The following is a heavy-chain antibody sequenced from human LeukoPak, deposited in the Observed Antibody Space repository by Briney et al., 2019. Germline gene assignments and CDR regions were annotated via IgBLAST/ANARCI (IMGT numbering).Heavy chain of an antibody. CDR3: ATDQGYYYYDGTGFHYRDY. Sequence: PGGSLRLSCAASGFSLTHDAIHWVRQAPGKGLEWVAVVSKDTVSKIYRDSVKGRFTVSTDSSKNTVYLQMTGLRSEDTAVYYCATDQGYYYYDGTGFHYRDYWGQGTLVTVSS. J-gene: IGHJ4*02. CDR1: GFSLTHDA. CDR2: VSKDTVSK. D-gene: IGHD3-22*01. V-gene: IGHV3-30*10.